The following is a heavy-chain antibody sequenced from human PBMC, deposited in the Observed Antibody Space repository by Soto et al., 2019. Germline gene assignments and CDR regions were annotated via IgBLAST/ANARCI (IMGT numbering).Heavy chain of an antibody. CDR2: IDPSDSYT. CDR3: ARLRVGAIDY. V-gene: IGHV5-10-1*01. J-gene: IGHJ4*02. CDR1: GYSFTSYW. D-gene: IGHD1-26*01. Sequence: GDSLKISCKGSGYSFTSYWISLVRQMPGKGLERMGRIDPSDSYTNYSPSFQGHVTISADKSISTAYLQWSSLKASDTAMYYCARLRVGAIDYWGQGTLVTVSS.